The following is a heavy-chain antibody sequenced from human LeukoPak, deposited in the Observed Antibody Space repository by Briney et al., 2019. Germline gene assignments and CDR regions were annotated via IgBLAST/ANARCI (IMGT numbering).Heavy chain of an antibody. D-gene: IGHD1-26*01. CDR2: IYSGGST. V-gene: IGHV3-66*01. Sequence: GGSLRLSCAASGFIVNYNYMSWVRQAPGKGLEWVSVIYSGGSTYYADSVKGRFTISRDNSKNMVYPQMKSLRVEDTAVYYCAGVKVGITYWFDPWGQGTLVTVSS. CDR3: AGVKVGITYWFDP. CDR1: GFIVNYNY. J-gene: IGHJ5*02.